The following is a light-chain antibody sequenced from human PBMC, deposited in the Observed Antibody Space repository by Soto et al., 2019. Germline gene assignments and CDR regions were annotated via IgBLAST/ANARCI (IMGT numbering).Light chain of an antibody. J-gene: IGKJ1*01. Sequence: EIVLTQSPATLSSFPGDRVTLSCRASQSVSSNLAWYQQKPGQAPRLLIYGASTRATGIPVRFSGSGSGTEFTLTISSLLSEDFAVYYCQQYNNWPPWTFGQGTKVDIK. V-gene: IGKV3-15*01. CDR1: QSVSSN. CDR2: GAS. CDR3: QQYNNWPPWT.